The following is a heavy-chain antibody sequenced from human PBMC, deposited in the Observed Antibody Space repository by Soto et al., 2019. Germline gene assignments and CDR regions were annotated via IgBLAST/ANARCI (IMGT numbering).Heavy chain of an antibody. J-gene: IGHJ4*02. D-gene: IGHD6-19*01. CDR2: FSATSENT. CDR3: AKARDQQWVRLPFDY. CDR1: GFFFSSYT. Sequence: EVQLLESGGGLVQPGGSLRLSCVGSGFFFSSYTMTWVHQAPGKGLEWVSSFSATSENTYYADSVRGRFTISRDNSKNTLLLQMNSLPAEDTAMYYCAKARDQQWVRLPFDYWGQGILVIVSS. V-gene: IGHV3-23*01.